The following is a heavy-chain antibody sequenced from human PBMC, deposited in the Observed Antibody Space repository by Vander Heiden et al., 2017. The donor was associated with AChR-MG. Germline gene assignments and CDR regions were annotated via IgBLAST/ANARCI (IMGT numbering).Heavy chain of an antibody. Sequence: VQLQASGPGQVKASASLSLTCPVSGDSSRYHHWNWIRQPAGNGPESISRTLLSGSANCNPSLKSRVTMSVDTSKNQFSLNLRFVTAADTAVYYCAREPADYDFWSGYQTAPLDCCGQLTLVTVSS. CDR1: GDSSRYHH. D-gene: IGHD3-3*01. V-gene: IGHV4-4*07. J-gene: IGHJ4*02. CDR3: AREPADYDFWSGYQTAPLDC. CDR2: TLLSGSA.